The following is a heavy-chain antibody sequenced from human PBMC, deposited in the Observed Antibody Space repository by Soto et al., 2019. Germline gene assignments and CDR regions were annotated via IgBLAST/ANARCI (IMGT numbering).Heavy chain of an antibody. CDR1: GFTFSSFG. Sequence: QVLLVESVGGVVQPGRSLRISCAVSGFTFSSFGMHWVRQAPGKGLEWVAVISDDGGSKHYADSVKGRFTISRDNSNNTLYLQMDSLVPEDTAVYYCAKDRWGDFGDLNLPGYWGQGTLVTVSS. V-gene: IGHV3-30*18. J-gene: IGHJ4*02. CDR2: ISDDGGSK. CDR3: AKDRWGDFGDLNLPGY. D-gene: IGHD4-17*01.